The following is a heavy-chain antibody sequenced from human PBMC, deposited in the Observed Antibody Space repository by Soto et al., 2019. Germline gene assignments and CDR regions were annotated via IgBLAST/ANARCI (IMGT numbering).Heavy chain of an antibody. V-gene: IGHV4-30-4*01. Sequence: SETLSLTCTVSGGSISTGDYFWSWIRQPPGKGLEWIGYTYYTGSTFYNPSLRSRVTISGDTSKNEFSLKLSSVTAADTAVYSCARGRGSSWYFDYWGQGTLVTVSS. CDR2: TYYTGST. CDR3: ARGRGSSWYFDY. CDR1: GGSISTGDYF. J-gene: IGHJ4*02. D-gene: IGHD6-13*01.